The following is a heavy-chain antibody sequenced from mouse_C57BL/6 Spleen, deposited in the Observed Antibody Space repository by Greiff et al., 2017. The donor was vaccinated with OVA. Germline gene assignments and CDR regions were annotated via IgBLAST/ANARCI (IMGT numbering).Heavy chain of an antibody. CDR1: GYTFTSYD. J-gene: IGHJ1*03. Sequence: VKLMESGPELVKPGASVKLSCKASGYTFTSYDINWVKQRLGQGLEWIGWIYPRDGSTKDNEKFKGKATLTVDTSSSTAYMERHSLTSEDSAVYVFARNWVYGYFDVWGTGTTVTVSS. D-gene: IGHD4-1*01. CDR2: IYPRDGST. CDR3: ARNWVYGYFDV. V-gene: IGHV1-85*01.